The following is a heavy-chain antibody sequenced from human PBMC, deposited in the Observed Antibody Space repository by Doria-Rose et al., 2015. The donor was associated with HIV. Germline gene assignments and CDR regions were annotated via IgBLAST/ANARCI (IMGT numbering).Heavy chain of an antibody. CDR1: GFSFESYA. J-gene: IGHJ6*03. CDR2: ISWDSGAK. V-gene: IGHV3-9*01. Sequence: VQLVQSGRGLVQPGRSLRLSCVGSGFSFESYAMHWVRLAPGKGLEWVAGISWDSGAKGNADSVEGRFTISRDNAKKSVYLEMRSLRPEDTAFYYFAKAPIIGPKYYFYMDVWGKGTSVTVSS. CDR3: AKAPIIGPKYYFYMDV. D-gene: IGHD3-3*01.